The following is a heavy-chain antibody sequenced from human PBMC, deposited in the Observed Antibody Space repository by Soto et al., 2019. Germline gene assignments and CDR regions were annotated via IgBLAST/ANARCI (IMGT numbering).Heavy chain of an antibody. Sequence: GGSLRLSCAASGFTFSSYDMHWVRQAPGKGLEWVAVIWYDGSNKYYADSAKGRFTISRDNSKNTLYLQMNSLRAEDTAVYYCARDGEMATNTFDYWGQGTLVTVSS. D-gene: IGHD5-12*01. CDR2: IWYDGSNK. CDR3: ARDGEMATNTFDY. CDR1: GFTFSSYD. J-gene: IGHJ4*02. V-gene: IGHV3-33*01.